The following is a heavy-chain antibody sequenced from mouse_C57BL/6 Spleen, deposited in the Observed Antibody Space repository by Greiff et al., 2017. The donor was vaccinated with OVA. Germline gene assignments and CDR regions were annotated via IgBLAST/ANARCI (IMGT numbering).Heavy chain of an antibody. CDR3: AKEGDYDVCFDV. CDR1: GYTFTDYN. J-gene: IGHJ1*03. CDR2: INPNNGGT. V-gene: IGHV1-22*01. Sequence: VQLQQSGPELVKPGASVKMSCKASGYTFTDYNMHWVKQSHGKSLEWIGYINPNNGGTSYNQKFKGKATLTVNKSSSTAYMELRSLTSEDSAVYDCAKEGDYDVCFDVWGTGTTVTVSS. D-gene: IGHD2-4*01.